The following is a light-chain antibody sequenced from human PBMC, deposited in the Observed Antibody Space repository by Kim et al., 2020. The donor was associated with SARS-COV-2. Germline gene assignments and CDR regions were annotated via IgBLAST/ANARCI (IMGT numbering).Light chain of an antibody. J-gene: IGKJ2*01. CDR1: QSVSRS. CDR3: QQYNSYSQS. V-gene: IGKV1-5*01. Sequence: ASVVGRVTSTCRASQSVSRSLAWYQQKPGKAPKLLISDASDLKSGVPSRFSGSGSGTQFTLTISSLQPDDFATYFCQQYNSYSQSFGQGTKLEI. CDR2: DAS.